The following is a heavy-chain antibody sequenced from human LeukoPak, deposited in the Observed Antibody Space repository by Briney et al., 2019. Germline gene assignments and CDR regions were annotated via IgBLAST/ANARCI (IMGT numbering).Heavy chain of an antibody. J-gene: IGHJ4*02. Sequence: ASVKVSCKASGYTFTGYYMHWVRQAPGQGLEWMGWINPNSGGTNYAQKFQGRVTMTRDTSISTAYMELSRLRSDDTAVYYCARDISTSGWYFYFDYWGQGTLVTVSS. D-gene: IGHD6-19*01. CDR1: GYTFTGYY. CDR2: INPNSGGT. CDR3: ARDISTSGWYFYFDY. V-gene: IGHV1-2*02.